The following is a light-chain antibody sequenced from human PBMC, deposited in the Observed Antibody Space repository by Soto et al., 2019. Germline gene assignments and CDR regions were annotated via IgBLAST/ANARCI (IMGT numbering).Light chain of an antibody. CDR3: QQYNTYPWA. CDR2: KAS. J-gene: IGKJ1*01. Sequence: DIQMTQSPSTLSASVGDRVTITCRASQSISIWLAWYQQKPGRAPNLLIYKASTLETGVPSRFSGSGSGTEFTLTISSLQPDDFATYYCQQYNTYPWAFGPGSKVEVK. V-gene: IGKV1-5*03. CDR1: QSISIW.